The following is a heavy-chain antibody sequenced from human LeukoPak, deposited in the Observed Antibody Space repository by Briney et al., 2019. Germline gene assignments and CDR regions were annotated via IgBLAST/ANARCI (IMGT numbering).Heavy chain of an antibody. CDR1: GFTFSSYI. V-gene: IGHV3-21*01. Sequence: GGSLRLSCAASGFTFSSYIMSWVRQAPGKGLEWVSSISSSSSYIYYADSVKGRFTISRDNAKNSLYLQMNSLRAEDTAVYYCARERYSGSYDYWGQGTLVTVSS. J-gene: IGHJ4*02. D-gene: IGHD1-26*01. CDR2: ISSSSSYI. CDR3: ARERYSGSYDY.